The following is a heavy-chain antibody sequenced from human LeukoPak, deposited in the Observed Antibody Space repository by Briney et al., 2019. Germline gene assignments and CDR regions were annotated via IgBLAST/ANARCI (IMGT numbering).Heavy chain of an antibody. D-gene: IGHD5-24*01. CDR2: ISSSSNYI. CDR3: ARVEFRDGYNQ. CDR1: GFTFSSYS. Sequence: GGSLRPSCAASGFTFSSYSMNWVRQAPGKGLEWVSSISSSSNYIYYADSVKGRFTISRDNAKNSLYLQMNSLRAEDTAVYYCARVEFRDGYNQWGQGTLVTVSS. J-gene: IGHJ4*02. V-gene: IGHV3-21*01.